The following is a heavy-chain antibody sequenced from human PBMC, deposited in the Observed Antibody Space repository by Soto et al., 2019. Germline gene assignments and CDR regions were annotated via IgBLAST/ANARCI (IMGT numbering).Heavy chain of an antibody. V-gene: IGHV3-11*01. Sequence: QVQVVESGGGLVKPGGSLRLSCAASGFIFSDYYMTWIRQAPGKGLEWVSYISSSGNIIYYADSVKGRFTISRDNAKNSLFLQMNSRRAEDTAVYFCAREYSGYDSGRFDPWGQGTLVTVSS. D-gene: IGHD5-12*01. J-gene: IGHJ5*02. CDR3: AREYSGYDSGRFDP. CDR1: GFIFSDYY. CDR2: ISSSGNII.